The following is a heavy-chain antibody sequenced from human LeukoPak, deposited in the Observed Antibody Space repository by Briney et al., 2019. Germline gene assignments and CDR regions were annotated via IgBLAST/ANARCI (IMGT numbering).Heavy chain of an antibody. D-gene: IGHD3-9*01. V-gene: IGHV4-39*07. CDR3: ARGPVTGSYYYYYYYMDV. J-gene: IGHJ6*03. Sequence: PSETLSLTCTVSGGSISSSSYYWGWIRQPPGKGLEWIGSIYYSGSTYYNPSLKSRVTISVDTSKNQFSLKLSSVTAADTAVYCCARGPVTGSYYYYYYYMDVWGKGTTVTVSS. CDR1: GGSISSSSYY. CDR2: IYYSGST.